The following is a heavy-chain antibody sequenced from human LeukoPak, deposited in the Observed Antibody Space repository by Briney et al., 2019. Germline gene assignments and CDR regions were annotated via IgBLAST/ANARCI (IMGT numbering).Heavy chain of an antibody. J-gene: IGHJ4*02. Sequence: GGSLRLSCAASGFTFSSYEMNWVRQAPGKELEWVAYIHYDSTTEDYADSVKGRFTISRDNSKNTLFLQMNNLRVEDMAVFYCAKDWNWAIDYWGQGTLVTVSS. V-gene: IGHV3-30*02. D-gene: IGHD1-7*01. CDR1: GFTFSSYE. CDR3: AKDWNWAIDY. CDR2: IHYDSTTE.